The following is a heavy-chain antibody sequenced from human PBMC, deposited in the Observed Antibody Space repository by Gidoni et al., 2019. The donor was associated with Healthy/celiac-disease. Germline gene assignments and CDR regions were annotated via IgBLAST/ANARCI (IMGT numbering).Heavy chain of an antibody. J-gene: IGHJ3*02. CDR3: AHHDARTSTSTSAFNGHAFDI. D-gene: IGHD1-1*01. Sequence: QITLKESGPTLVKPTQTLTLTCPFSGFSLSTSGVGVGWIRQPPGKALEWLALIYWDDDKRYSPSLKSRLTITKDTSKNQVVLKMTNMDPVDTATYYCAHHDARTSTSTSAFNGHAFDIWGQGTMVTVSS. CDR1: GFSLSTSGVG. CDR2: IYWDDDK. V-gene: IGHV2-5*02.